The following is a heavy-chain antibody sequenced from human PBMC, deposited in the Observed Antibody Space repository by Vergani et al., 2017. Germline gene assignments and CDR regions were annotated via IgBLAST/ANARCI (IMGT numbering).Heavy chain of an antibody. J-gene: IGHJ4*02. CDR1: GFTFSSFA. CDR2: ISGSGGST. CDR3: ARDKGDSSDYYPAQFDY. Sequence: EVQLVESGGGLVKPGGSLRLSCAASGFTFSSFAMSWVRQAPGKGLEWVSAISGSGGSTYYADSVKGRFTISRDNSKNTLYLQMNSLRAEDTAVYYCARDKGDSSDYYPAQFDYWGQGTLVTVSS. D-gene: IGHD3-22*01. V-gene: IGHV3-23*04.